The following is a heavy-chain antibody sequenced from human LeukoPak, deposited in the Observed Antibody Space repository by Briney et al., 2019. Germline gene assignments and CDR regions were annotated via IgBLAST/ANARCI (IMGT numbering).Heavy chain of an antibody. V-gene: IGHV4-4*07. Sequence: PSETLSLTCTVSGGSISSYYWSWIRQPAGKGLEWIGRMYTSGRTIYNPSLKSRVTMSIDTSKNQFSLKLNSVTAADTAVYYCVRDLGSVTGTTNWFDPWGQGTLVTVSS. CDR3: VRDLGSVTGTTNWFDP. CDR2: MYTSGRT. D-gene: IGHD1-7*01. J-gene: IGHJ5*02. CDR1: GGSISSYY.